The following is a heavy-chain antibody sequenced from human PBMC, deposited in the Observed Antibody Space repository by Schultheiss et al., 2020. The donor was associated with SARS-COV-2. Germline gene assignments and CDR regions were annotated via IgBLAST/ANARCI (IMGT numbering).Heavy chain of an antibody. CDR3: ARDAIVLHGRPYYGMDV. CDR2: IWYDGSNK. D-gene: IGHD2-8*02. V-gene: IGHV3-33*08. J-gene: IGHJ6*02. Sequence: GGSLRLSCAASGFTFSSYAMHWVRQAPGKGLEWVAVIWYDGSNKYYADSVKGRFTISRDNSKNTLYLQMNSLRAEDTAVYYCARDAIVLHGRPYYGMDVWGQGTTVTVSS. CDR1: GFTFSSYA.